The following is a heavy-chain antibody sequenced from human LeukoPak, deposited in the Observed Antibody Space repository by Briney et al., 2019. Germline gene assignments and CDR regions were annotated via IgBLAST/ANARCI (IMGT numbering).Heavy chain of an antibody. CDR2: IYYSGST. D-gene: IGHD1-7*01. CDR1: GGSISSHY. V-gene: IGHV4-59*11. Sequence: SETLSLTCTVSGGSISSHYWSWIRQPPGKGLEWIGYIYYSGSTNYNPSLKSRVTISVDTSKNQFSLKLGSVTAADTAVYYCARDRGYNWNFYDYWGQGTLVTVSS. CDR3: ARDRGYNWNFYDY. J-gene: IGHJ4*02.